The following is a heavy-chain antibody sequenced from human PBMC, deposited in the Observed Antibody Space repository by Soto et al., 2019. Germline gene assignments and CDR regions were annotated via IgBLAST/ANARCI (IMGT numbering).Heavy chain of an antibody. CDR1: GGTFSSYA. CDR2: IIPIFGTA. Sequence: ASVKVSCKASGGTFSSYAISWVRQAPGQGLEWMGGIIPIFGTANYAQEFQGRVTITADKSTSTAYMELSSLRSEDTAVYYCARGRITYCSSNSCNEYYYYGMDVWGQGTTVTVSS. J-gene: IGHJ6*02. D-gene: IGHD2-2*01. V-gene: IGHV1-69*06. CDR3: ARGRITYCSSNSCNEYYYYGMDV.